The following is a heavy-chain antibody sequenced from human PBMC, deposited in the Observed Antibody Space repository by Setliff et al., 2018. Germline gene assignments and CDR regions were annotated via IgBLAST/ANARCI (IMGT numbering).Heavy chain of an antibody. D-gene: IGHD2-2*02. CDR3: ARDRQYCSSTSCYTSYFYYYAMDI. V-gene: IGHV4-34*01. CDR2: INHSGST. J-gene: IGHJ6*02. CDR1: GGSISDYY. Sequence: SKTLSLTCGGYGGSISDYYWSWIRQPPGKGLEWIGEINHSGSTNYNPSLKSRVTISLDTSRNQVSLKLSSVTAADTAVYYCARDRQYCSSTSCYTSYFYYYAMDIWGQGTTVTVSS.